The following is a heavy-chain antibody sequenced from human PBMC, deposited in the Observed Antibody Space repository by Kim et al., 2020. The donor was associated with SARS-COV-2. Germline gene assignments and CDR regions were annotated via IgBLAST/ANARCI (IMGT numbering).Heavy chain of an antibody. CDR1: GGSFSGYY. V-gene: IGHV4-34*01. D-gene: IGHD3-10*01. CDR2: INHSGST. J-gene: IGHJ6*01. CDR3: ARASPVLLWFGELLPSYGMDV. Sequence: SETLSLTCAVYGGSFSGYYWSWIRQPPGKGLEWIGEINHSGSTNYNPSLKSRVTISVDTSKNQFSLKLSSVTAADTAVYCCARASPVLLWFGELLPSYGMDVWGQGTTVADS.